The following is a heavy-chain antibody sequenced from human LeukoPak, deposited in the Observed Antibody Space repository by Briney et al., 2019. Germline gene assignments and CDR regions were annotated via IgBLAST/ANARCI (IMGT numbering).Heavy chain of an antibody. CDR2: ISSSSSYI. CDR3: ARDGEVGVGRWFDP. J-gene: IGHJ5*02. V-gene: IGHV3-21*01. CDR1: GFTFSSYS. Sequence: GGSLRLSCAASGFTFSSYSMNWVRQAPGKGLEWVSSISSSSSYIYYADSVKGRFTFSRDNAKNSLSLQMNSLRAEDTAVYYCARDGEVGVGRWFDPWGQGTLVTVSS. D-gene: IGHD1-26*01.